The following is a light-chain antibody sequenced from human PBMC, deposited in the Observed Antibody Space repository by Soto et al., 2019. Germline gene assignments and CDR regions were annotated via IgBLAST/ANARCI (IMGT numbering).Light chain of an antibody. J-gene: IGKJ5*01. CDR3: LLHTNFPLT. CDR1: QGISNH. V-gene: IGKV1-17*03. CDR2: DAS. Sequence: DIQMTQSPSAMSASVGDRVTITCRASQGISNHLVWFQQKPGKVPKRLIYDASSLHTGVPSRFSGSGSGTDFTLTISSLQPEDFATYYCLLHTNFPLTFGQGTRLE.